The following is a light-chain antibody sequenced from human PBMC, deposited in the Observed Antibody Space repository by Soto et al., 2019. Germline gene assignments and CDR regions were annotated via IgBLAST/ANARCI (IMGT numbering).Light chain of an antibody. CDR2: KAS. CDR3: QQYNSYPS. CDR1: QSISSW. V-gene: IGKV1-5*03. Sequence: DIPMTQSPSTLSASVGDRVTITCRASQSISSWLAWYQQKPGKAPNLLIYKASSLESGVPSRFSGRGSGTEFTLTISSLQPDDFATYYCQQYNSYPSFGGRTKVEIK. J-gene: IGKJ4*01.